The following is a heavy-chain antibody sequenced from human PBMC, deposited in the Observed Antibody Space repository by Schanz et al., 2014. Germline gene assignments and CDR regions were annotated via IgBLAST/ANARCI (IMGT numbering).Heavy chain of an antibody. Sequence: EVQLVESGGGVVQPGRSLRLSCATSGLNFDYYGMNWVRQAPGKGLEWVANIKQDGSEKYYVDSVKGRFTISRDNAKKSLYLRMNSLRAEDTAVYYCAKQHGVIQQVSDYWGQGTLVTVSS. D-gene: IGHD3-22*01. J-gene: IGHJ4*02. CDR1: GLNFDYYG. CDR3: AKQHGVIQQVSDY. V-gene: IGHV3-7*01. CDR2: IKQDGSEK.